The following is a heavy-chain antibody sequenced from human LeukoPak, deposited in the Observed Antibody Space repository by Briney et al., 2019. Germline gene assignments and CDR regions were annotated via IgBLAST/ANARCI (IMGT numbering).Heavy chain of an antibody. CDR3: ARDRRYSYGLGGDY. CDR1: GFTFSSYE. V-gene: IGHV3-48*03. Sequence: PGGSLRLSCAASGFTFSSYEMNWVRQAPGKGLEWDSYISSGGGTIYYADSVKGRFTISRDNAKNSLYLQMNSLRAEDTAVYYCARDRRYSYGLGGDYWGQGTLVTVSS. CDR2: ISSGGGTI. J-gene: IGHJ4*02. D-gene: IGHD5-18*01.